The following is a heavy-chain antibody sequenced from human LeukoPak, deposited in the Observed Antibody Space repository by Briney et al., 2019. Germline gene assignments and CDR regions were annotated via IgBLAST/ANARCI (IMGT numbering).Heavy chain of an antibody. Sequence: GGSLKISCEGSGYSFTSYWIGWGRGMAGKGGGWRGIIYPGDSDTRYSPSFQGQVTISADKSISTAYLQWSSLKASDTAMYYCARHRGSYYVDYWGQGTLVTVSS. J-gene: IGHJ4*02. CDR2: IYPGDSDT. CDR1: GYSFTSYW. D-gene: IGHD1-26*01. CDR3: ARHRGSYYVDY. V-gene: IGHV5-51*01.